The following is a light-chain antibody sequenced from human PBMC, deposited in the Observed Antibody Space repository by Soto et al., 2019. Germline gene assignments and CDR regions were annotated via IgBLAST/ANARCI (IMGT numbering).Light chain of an antibody. CDR3: QQYNSPPPT. V-gene: IGKV3-15*01. Sequence: EIVLTQSPATLSVSPGERATLSCRASQSVSNNLAWYQQKPGQAPRLLIYWASTRESGVPDRFSGSGSGTDFALTISSLQAEDVTAYYCQQYNSPPPTFGQGTKLEIK. CDR2: WAS. J-gene: IGKJ2*01. CDR1: QSVSNN.